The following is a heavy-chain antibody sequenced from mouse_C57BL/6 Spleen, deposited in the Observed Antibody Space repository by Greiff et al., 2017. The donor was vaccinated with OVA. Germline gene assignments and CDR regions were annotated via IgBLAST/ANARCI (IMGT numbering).Heavy chain of an antibody. CDR2: IYPGDGDT. J-gene: IGHJ3*01. CDR1: GYAFSSSW. D-gene: IGHD4-1*02. CDR3: AGAPQLGPWFAY. V-gene: IGHV1-82*01. Sequence: QVQLQQSGPELVKPGASVKISCKASGYAFSSSWMNWVKQRPGKGLEWIGRIYPGDGDTNYNGKFKGKATLTADKSSSTAYMQLSSLTSEDSAVYFCAGAPQLGPWFAYWGQGTLVTVSA.